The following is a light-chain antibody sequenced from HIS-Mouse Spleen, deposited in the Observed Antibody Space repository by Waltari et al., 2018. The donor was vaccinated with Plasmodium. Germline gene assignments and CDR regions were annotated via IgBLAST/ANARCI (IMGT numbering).Light chain of an antibody. CDR2: GAS. CDR1: QRVSSN. V-gene: IGKV3-15*01. J-gene: IGKJ2*01. CDR3: QQYNNWPYT. Sequence: EIVMTQSPATLSVSPGHRATLSCRASQRVSSNLAWYQQKPGQAPRHLIYGASTRATGIPARFSGSGSGTEFTLTISSMQSEDFAVYYCQQYNNWPYTFGQGTKLEIK.